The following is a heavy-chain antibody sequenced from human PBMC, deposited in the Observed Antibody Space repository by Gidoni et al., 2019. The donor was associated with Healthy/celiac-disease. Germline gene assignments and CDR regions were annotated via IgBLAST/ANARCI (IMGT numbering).Heavy chain of an antibody. Sequence: QLQLQASGRGLGKPSEPLSLPCTVSGGSISSSRYFWGWCRQPPGQVLEWIGSSYYSGRTYYKPSLKRRVTISVDTSKIQFSRKLRPVTAADTAVYYCARQLYYYVSSGYYARESPDYWGQGTLVTVSS. D-gene: IGHD3-22*01. V-gene: IGHV4-39*01. CDR3: ARQLYYYVSSGYYARESPDY. CDR2: SYYSGRT. J-gene: IGHJ4*02. CDR1: GGSISSSRYF.